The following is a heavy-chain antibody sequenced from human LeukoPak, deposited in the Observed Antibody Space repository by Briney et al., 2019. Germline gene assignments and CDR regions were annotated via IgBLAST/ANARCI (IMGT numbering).Heavy chain of an antibody. CDR3: ARAHRFLEWLSLTDWYFDL. Sequence: ASQTLSLTCAVSGGSISSGGYSWSWIRQPPGKGLEWIGYIYHSGSTYYNPSLKSRVTISVDRSKNQFSLKLSSVTAADTAVYYCARAHRFLEWLSLTDWYFDLWGRGTLVTVSS. CDR1: GGSISSGGYS. CDR2: IYHSGST. D-gene: IGHD3-3*01. J-gene: IGHJ2*01. V-gene: IGHV4-30-2*01.